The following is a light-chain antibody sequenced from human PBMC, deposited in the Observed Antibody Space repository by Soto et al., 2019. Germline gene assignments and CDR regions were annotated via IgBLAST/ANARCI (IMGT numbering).Light chain of an antibody. V-gene: IGLV1-40*01. CDR1: TATFGPAYN. CDR2: GNN. CDR3: QSYDSSLSGYV. J-gene: IGLJ1*01. Sequence: QSVLTQPPSVSGAPGQRVPIPSMGTTATFGPAYNVDWYQQLPGTAPKLLIYGNNNRPSGVPARFSGSKSGTSASLAIAGLQAEDEGDYYCQSYDSSLSGYVFGTGTKLTVL.